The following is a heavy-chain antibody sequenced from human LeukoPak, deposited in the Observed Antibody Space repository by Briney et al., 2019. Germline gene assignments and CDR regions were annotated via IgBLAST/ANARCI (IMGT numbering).Heavy chain of an antibody. D-gene: IGHD6-19*01. CDR3: ARISSGWSMYYYGMDV. Sequence: PSGTLSLTCAVSGGSISSSNWWSWVRQPPGKGLEWIGEIYHSGSTNYNPSLKSRVTISVDKSKNQFSLKLSSVTAADTAVYYCARISSGWSMYYYGMDVWGQGTLVTVSS. J-gene: IGHJ6*02. V-gene: IGHV4-4*02. CDR1: GGSISSSNW. CDR2: IYHSGST.